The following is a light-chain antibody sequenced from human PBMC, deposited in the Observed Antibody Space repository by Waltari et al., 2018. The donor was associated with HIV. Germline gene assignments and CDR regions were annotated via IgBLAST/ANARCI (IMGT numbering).Light chain of an antibody. Sequence: QSALTQPPSASGSPGPSVTIPCTGTSSDVGGYNYVSCYQQHPGKAPKLMIYEVSKRPSGVPDRFSGSKSGNTASLTVSGLQAEDEADYYCSSYAGSNNFVVFGGGTKLTVL. CDR3: SSYAGSNNFVV. V-gene: IGLV2-8*01. J-gene: IGLJ2*01. CDR2: EVS. CDR1: SSDVGGYNY.